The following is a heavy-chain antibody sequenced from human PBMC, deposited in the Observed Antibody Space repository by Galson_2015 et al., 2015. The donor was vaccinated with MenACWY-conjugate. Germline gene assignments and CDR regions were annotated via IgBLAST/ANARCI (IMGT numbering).Heavy chain of an antibody. CDR2: ITSSGSYI. D-gene: IGHD1-14*01. Sequence: SLRLSCAASGFTFSDYDMSWVRQAPEKGLEWVSYITSSGSYIEYADSVKGRFTISRDNAKNSLYLQMNSLRAEDTAVYYCVRYQARNREFDYWGQGTLVTVSS. CDR3: VRYQARNREFDY. J-gene: IGHJ4*02. V-gene: IGHV3-11*06. CDR1: GFTFSDYD.